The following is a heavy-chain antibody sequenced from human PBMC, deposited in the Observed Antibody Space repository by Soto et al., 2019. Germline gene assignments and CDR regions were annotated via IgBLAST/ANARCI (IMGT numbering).Heavy chain of an antibody. CDR3: AKDIQGRGATTGDDAFDI. D-gene: IGHD1-1*01. CDR1: GFTFSSYA. V-gene: IGHV3-23*01. J-gene: IGHJ3*02. Sequence: GSLRLSCAASGFTFSSYAMSWVRQAPGKGLEWVSAISGSGGSTYYADSVKGRFTISRDNSKNTLYLQMNSLRAEDTAVYYCAKDIQGRGATTGDDAFDIWGQGTMDTVS. CDR2: ISGSGGST.